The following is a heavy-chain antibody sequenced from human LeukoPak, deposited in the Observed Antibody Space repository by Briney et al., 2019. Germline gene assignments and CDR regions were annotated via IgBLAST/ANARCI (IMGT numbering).Heavy chain of an antibody. J-gene: IGHJ6*03. D-gene: IGHD2-2*02. V-gene: IGHV3-49*04. Sequence: PGGSLRLSCTASGFTFGDYAMSWVRQAPGKGLEWVGFIRSKAYGGTTEYAASVKGRFTISRDDSKSIAYLQMNSLKTEDTAVYYCTRPRTHCSSTSCYTWYYYMDVWGKGTTVTVSS. CDR2: IRSKAYGGTT. CDR1: GFTFGDYA. CDR3: TRPRTHCSSTSCYTWYYYMDV.